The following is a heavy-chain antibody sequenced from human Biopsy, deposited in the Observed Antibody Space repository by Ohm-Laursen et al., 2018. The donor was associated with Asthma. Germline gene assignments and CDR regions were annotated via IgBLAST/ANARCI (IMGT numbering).Heavy chain of an antibody. J-gene: IGHJ4*01. CDR1: GFSFDDCA. CDR3: AKSADYYDSTDYLDF. CDR2: ISWNSGNI. V-gene: IGHV3-9*01. Sequence: SLRLSRAVSGFSFDDCAMHWVRQAPGKGLEWVSSISWNSGNIDYADSVKGRFTISRDNAKNSLYLQMQSLRPEDTAFYYCAKSADYYDSTDYLDFWGRGTLVTVSS. D-gene: IGHD3-22*01.